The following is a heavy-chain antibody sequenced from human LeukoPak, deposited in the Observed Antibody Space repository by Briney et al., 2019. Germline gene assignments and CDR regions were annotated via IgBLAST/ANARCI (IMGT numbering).Heavy chain of an antibody. J-gene: IGHJ4*02. CDR2: INTDGSGT. D-gene: IGHD3-16*01. CDR3: ARSMGE. CDR1: GFTFSGSW. V-gene: IGHV3-74*01. Sequence: GGSLRLSCEASGFTFSGSWMHWVRQAPGKGLEWVSRINTDGSGTSYADSVKGRFTISRDNAKNTLYLQMNSLRAEDTAVYYCARSMGEGGQGTLVSVSS.